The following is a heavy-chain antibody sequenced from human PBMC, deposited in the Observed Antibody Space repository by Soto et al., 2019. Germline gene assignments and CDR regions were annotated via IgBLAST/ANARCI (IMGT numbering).Heavy chain of an antibody. D-gene: IGHD2-15*01. Sequence: QVQLQESGPGLVKPSQTLSLTCPVSGGSISSGGYYWSWIRQHPGKGPEWIGYIYYSGSTFYNPSLNSRLTISVDTSKNQFSLKLSSVTAADSAVYFCARSDGGSYLDHWGQGTLVTVSS. CDR2: IYYSGST. CDR1: GGSISSGGYY. CDR3: ARSDGGSYLDH. V-gene: IGHV4-31*03. J-gene: IGHJ4*02.